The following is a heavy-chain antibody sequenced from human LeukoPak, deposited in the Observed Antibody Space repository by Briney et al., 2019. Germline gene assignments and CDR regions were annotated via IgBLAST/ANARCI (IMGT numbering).Heavy chain of an antibody. CDR1: GYTFTGYY. CDR3: ASIEIPGIAAAGTSDY. D-gene: IGHD6-13*01. CDR2: INPNGGGT. V-gene: IGHV1-2*02. J-gene: IGHJ4*02. Sequence: ASVKVSCKASGYTFTGYYMHWVRQAPGQGLEWMGWINPNGGGTNYAQKFQGRVTMTRGTSISTAYMELSRLRSDDTAVYYCASIEIPGIAAAGTSDYWGQGTLVTVSS.